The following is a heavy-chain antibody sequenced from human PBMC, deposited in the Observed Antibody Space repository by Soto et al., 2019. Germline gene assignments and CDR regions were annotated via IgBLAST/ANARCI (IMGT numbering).Heavy chain of an antibody. D-gene: IGHD3-16*01. CDR2: ISAYNGNT. CDR1: GYTFATYA. Sequence: GPGLKKPGTSVTVSCKASGYTFATYAVSWVRQAPGQGLEWMGWISAYNGNTINAQKFQGRVTLTTDTSTSTAYMALTSLTSDDTAVYYCARVGGALGDLDYWGQGTLVTVSS. J-gene: IGHJ4*02. CDR3: ARVGGALGDLDY. V-gene: IGHV1-18*01.